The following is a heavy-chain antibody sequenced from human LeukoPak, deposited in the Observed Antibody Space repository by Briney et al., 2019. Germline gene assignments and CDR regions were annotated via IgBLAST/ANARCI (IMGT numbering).Heavy chain of an antibody. J-gene: IGHJ6*02. CDR3: ARSLPEYYYYGMDV. Sequence: GSSVKVSCKASGYTFNSYGITWVRQARGQGIEWMGWVSVYNGNKNYAQKFQGRVTMTTDTSTSTAYMEVRSLGSDDTAVYYCARSLPEYYYYGMDVWGQGTTVTVSS. D-gene: IGHD1-14*01. CDR2: VSVYNGNK. CDR1: GYTFNSYG. V-gene: IGHV1-18*01.